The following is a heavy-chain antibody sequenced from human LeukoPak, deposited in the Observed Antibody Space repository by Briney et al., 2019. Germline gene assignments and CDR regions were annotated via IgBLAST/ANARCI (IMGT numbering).Heavy chain of an antibody. CDR1: GFTFSSYA. CDR2: ISGSGGST. D-gene: IGHD3-22*01. V-gene: IGHV3-23*01. CDR3: AKAGDSSGYYYFDY. Sequence: GGSLRLSCAASGFTFSSYAMSCVRQAPGKGLEWVSAISGSGGSTYYADSVKGRFTISRDNSKNTLYLQMNSLRAEDTAVYYCAKAGDSSGYYYFDYWGQGTLVTVSS. J-gene: IGHJ4*02.